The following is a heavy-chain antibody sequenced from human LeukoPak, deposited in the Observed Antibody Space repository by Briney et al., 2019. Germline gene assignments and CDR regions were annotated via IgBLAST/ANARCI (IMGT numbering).Heavy chain of an antibody. D-gene: IGHD2-8*01. CDR3: ARDLVVLMVYAPAPPGY. Sequence: ASVKVSCKASGYTFTSYGISWVRQAPGQGLEWMGWISAYNGNTNYAQKLQGRVTMTTDTSTSTAYMELRSLRSDDTAVYYCARDLVVLMVYAPAPPGYWGQGTLVTVSS. CDR1: GYTFTSYG. V-gene: IGHV1-18*01. J-gene: IGHJ4*02. CDR2: ISAYNGNT.